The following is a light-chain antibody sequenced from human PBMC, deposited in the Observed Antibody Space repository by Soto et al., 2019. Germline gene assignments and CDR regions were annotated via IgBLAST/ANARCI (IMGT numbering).Light chain of an antibody. CDR1: QSISSSF. CDR2: GAS. J-gene: IGKJ5*01. V-gene: IGKV3-20*01. CDR3: QQYDNSPIT. Sequence: VLTQSPATLSLSPGERATLSCRASQSISSSFLAWYQQTPGQAPRLLIYGASSRATGIPDRFSGTGSETDFTLTISRLEPEDFAVYYCQQYDNSPITFGQGTRLEIK.